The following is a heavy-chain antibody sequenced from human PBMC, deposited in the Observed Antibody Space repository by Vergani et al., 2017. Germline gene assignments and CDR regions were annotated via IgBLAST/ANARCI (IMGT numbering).Heavy chain of an antibody. V-gene: IGHV3-13*01. J-gene: IGHJ6*03. CDR3: AKEITPYYYYMDV. CDR1: GFTFSSYD. D-gene: IGHD3-16*01. CDR2: IGTAGDT. Sequence: EVQLVESGGGLVQPGGSLRLSCAASGFTFSSYDMHWVRQATGKGLEWVSAIGTAGDTYYPGSVKGRFTISRENAKNTLYLQMNSLRAEDTAVYYCAKEITPYYYYMDVWGKGTTVTVSS.